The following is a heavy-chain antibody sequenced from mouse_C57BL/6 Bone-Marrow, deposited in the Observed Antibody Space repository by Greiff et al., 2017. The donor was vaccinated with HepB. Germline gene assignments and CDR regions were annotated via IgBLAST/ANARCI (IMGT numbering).Heavy chain of an antibody. CDR3: ARWLREAMDY. D-gene: IGHD2-2*01. V-gene: IGHV1-82*01. Sequence: QVQLQQPGAELVKPGASVKLSCKASGYTFTSYWMHWVKQRPGKGLEWIGRIYPGDGDTNYNGKFKGKATLTADKSSSTAYMQLSSLTSEDSAVYFCARWLREAMDYWGQGTSVTVSS. J-gene: IGHJ4*01. CDR1: GYTFTSYW. CDR2: IYPGDGDT.